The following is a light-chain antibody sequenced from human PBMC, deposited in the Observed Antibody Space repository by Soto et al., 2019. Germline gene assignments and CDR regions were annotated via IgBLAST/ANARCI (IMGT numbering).Light chain of an antibody. V-gene: IGKV3-20*01. CDR1: QSVSSSY. Sequence: IVFTQAPVTPSLSPGGRATLSCRASQSVSSSYLAWYQQKPGQAPRLLIYGASSRATGIPDRFSGSGSGTDFTLTISRLEPEDFAVYYCQQYYNWPWTVGQGTRWIS. CDR3: QQYYNWPWT. CDR2: GAS. J-gene: IGKJ1*01.